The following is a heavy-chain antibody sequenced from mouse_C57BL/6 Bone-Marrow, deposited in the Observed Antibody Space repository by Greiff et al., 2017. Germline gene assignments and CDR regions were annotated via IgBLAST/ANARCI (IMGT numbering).Heavy chain of an antibody. CDR2: IDPEDGAT. CDR3: ARWAWGYFDY. Sequence: VQLQQSGAELVKPGASVKLSCTASGFNINDYYMHWVKQRTEQGLEWIGRIDPEDGATKYAPKFPGKATITADTSSNTAYLQLSSLTADDTAVYYCARWAWGYFDYWGQGTTLTVSS. CDR1: GFNINDYY. V-gene: IGHV14-2*01. J-gene: IGHJ2*01.